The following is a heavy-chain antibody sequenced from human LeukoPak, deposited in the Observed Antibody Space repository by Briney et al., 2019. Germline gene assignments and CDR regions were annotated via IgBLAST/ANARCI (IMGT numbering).Heavy chain of an antibody. CDR1: GGSVSSGSYY. CDR3: ARGGSGALDY. V-gene: IGHV4-61*01. J-gene: IGHJ4*02. D-gene: IGHD3-3*01. Sequence: SETLSLTCTVSGGSVSSGSYYWSWIRQPPGKGLEWIGYIYYSGSTNYNPSLKSRVTISVDTSKNQFSLKLSSVTAADTAVYYCARGGSGALDYWGQGTLVTVSS. CDR2: IYYSGST.